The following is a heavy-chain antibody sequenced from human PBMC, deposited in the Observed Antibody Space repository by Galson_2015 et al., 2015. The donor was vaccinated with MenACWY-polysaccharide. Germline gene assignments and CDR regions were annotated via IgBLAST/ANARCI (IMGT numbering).Heavy chain of an antibody. J-gene: IGHJ4*02. CDR2: IYYSGST. CDR3: ARVVAAGTWVDY. CDR1: GGSISSSF. V-gene: IGHV4-59*01. D-gene: IGHD6-13*01. Sequence: SETLSLTCTVSGGSISSSFWSWIRQPPGKGLEWIGHIYYSGSTNYNPSLKSRVTISVDTSKNQFSLKLSSVTAADTALYYCARVVAAGTWVDYWGQGTLVTVSS.